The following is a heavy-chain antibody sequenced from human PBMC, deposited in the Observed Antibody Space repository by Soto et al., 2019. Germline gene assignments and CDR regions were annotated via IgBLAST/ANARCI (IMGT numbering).Heavy chain of an antibody. J-gene: IGHJ6*02. Sequence: EVQLVESGGGLVKPGGSLRLSCAASGFTFSNAWMSWVRQAPGKGLEWVGRIKSKTDGGTTDYAAPVKGRFTISRDDSKITRXLQMNSLKTEDTAVYYCTTGYCSGGSCYYYYGMDVWGQGTTVTVSS. CDR1: GFTFSNAW. CDR2: IKSKTDGGTT. CDR3: TTGYCSGGSCYYYYGMDV. D-gene: IGHD2-15*01. V-gene: IGHV3-15*01.